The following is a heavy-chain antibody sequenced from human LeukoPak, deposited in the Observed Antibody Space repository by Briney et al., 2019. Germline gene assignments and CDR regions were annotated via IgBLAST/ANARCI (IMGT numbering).Heavy chain of an antibody. CDR3: AREEGNWGDAFDI. V-gene: IGHV1-46*01. Sequence: GASVKVSCKASGYIFTSYNIYWVRQAPGQGLEWMGIINPSGGSTNYAQKFQGRVTMTRDTSTSTVFMELSSLRSEDTAVYYCAREEGNWGDAFDIWGQGTMVTVSS. D-gene: IGHD7-27*01. J-gene: IGHJ3*02. CDR2: INPSGGST. CDR1: GYIFTSYN.